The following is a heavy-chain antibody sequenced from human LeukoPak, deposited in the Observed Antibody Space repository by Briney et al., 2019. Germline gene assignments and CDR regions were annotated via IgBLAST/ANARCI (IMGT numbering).Heavy chain of an antibody. J-gene: IGHJ4*02. V-gene: IGHV3-48*04. Sequence: PGGSLRLSCAASGFTFSSYSMNWVRQAPGKGLEWVSYISRSSSSIYYADSVKGRFTISRDNAKNSLYLQMISLRAEDTAFYYCASSRTERGYSFGYGYWGQGTLVTVSS. CDR2: ISRSSSSI. CDR3: ASSRTERGYSFGYGY. CDR1: GFTFSSYS. D-gene: IGHD5-18*01.